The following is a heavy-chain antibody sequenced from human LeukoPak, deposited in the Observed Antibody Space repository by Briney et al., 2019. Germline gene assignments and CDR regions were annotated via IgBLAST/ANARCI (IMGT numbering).Heavy chain of an antibody. V-gene: IGHV7-4-1*02. CDR3: ARSHGAFEGATYYYYGMDV. D-gene: IGHD3-10*01. J-gene: IGHJ6*02. CDR2: INTNTGNP. CDR1: GYTFTNYG. Sequence: GASVKVSRKASGYTFTNYGLSWVRQAPGQGLEWMGWINTNTGNPKSAQGFTERFVSSLDASVSTAYLQISSLKAADTAVYYCARSHGAFEGATYYYYGMDVWGQGTTVTVSS.